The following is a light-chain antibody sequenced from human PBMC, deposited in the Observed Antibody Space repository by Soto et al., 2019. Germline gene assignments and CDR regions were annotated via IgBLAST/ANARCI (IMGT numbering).Light chain of an antibody. CDR1: QTISSW. CDR3: QQYMSYS. V-gene: IGKV1-5*03. J-gene: IGKJ1*01. CDR2: KAS. Sequence: DIQMTQSPSTLSGSVGDRVTITCRASQTISSWLAWYQQKPGKAPKLLIYKASSLESGVPSRFSGSGSGSEFTLTISSLQPDDFATYYCQQYMSYSFGQGTKVDI.